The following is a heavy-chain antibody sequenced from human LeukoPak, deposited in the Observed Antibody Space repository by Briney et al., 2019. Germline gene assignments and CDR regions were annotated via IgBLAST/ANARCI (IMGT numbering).Heavy chain of an antibody. Sequence: SVTVSLTSDGSTFSSYTISLLRQPQAQGQEWMGGIIPIFGTANYAQKFQGRVTITTDESTSTAYMELSSLRSEDTAVYYCARFPLGNYYYMDVWGKGTTVTVSS. D-gene: IGHD7-27*01. V-gene: IGHV1-69*05. CDR2: IIPIFGTA. CDR3: ARFPLGNYYYMDV. J-gene: IGHJ6*03. CDR1: GSTFSSYT.